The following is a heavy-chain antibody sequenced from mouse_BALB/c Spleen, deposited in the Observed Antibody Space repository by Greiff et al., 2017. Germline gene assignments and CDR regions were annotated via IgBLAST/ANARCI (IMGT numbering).Heavy chain of an antibody. CDR1: GFTFSDYY. CDR2: ISDGGSYT. Sequence: EVKLMESGGGLVKPGGSLKLSCAASGFTFSDYYMYWVRQTPEKRLEWVATISDGGSYTYYPDSVKGRFTISRDNAKNNLYLQMSSLKSEDTAMYYCARGPTVEFFPAWFAYWGQGTLVTVSA. J-gene: IGHJ3*01. D-gene: IGHD1-1*01. CDR3: ARGPTVEFFPAWFAY. V-gene: IGHV5-4*02.